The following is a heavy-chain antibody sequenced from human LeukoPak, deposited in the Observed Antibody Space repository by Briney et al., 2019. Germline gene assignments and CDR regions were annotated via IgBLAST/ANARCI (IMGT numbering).Heavy chain of an antibody. V-gene: IGHV3-23*01. D-gene: IGHD5-18*01. CDR1: GFIFSNYG. CDR2: IRGNAGTT. CDR3: ARGLPGGLPIDY. J-gene: IGHJ4*02. Sequence: GGTLRLSCAASGFIFSNYGMSWVRQAPGKGLEWVSAIRGNAGTTYYADSVKGRFTIFRDNSKNTLYLQMNSLRAEDTAVYYCARGLPGGLPIDYWGQGTLVTVSS.